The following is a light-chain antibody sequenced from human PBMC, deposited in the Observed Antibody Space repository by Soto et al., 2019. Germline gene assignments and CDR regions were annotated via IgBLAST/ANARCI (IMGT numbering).Light chain of an antibody. Sequence: QAVVTQPPSASGTPGQRVTISCSGSSSNIGTNYVYWYQQLPGSAPKLLIYSNTQRPSGVPDRFSGSKSGTSASLAISGLRSEDEADYYCAGWDDSLAGVVFGGGTKLTVL. CDR3: AGWDDSLAGVV. CDR1: SSNIGTNY. CDR2: SNT. J-gene: IGLJ2*01. V-gene: IGLV1-47*02.